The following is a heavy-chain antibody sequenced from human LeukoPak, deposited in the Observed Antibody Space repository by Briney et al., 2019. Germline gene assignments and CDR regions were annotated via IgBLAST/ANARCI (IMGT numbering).Heavy chain of an antibody. J-gene: IGHJ4*02. CDR3: AKALNGWYLFDY. CDR2: ISVSGAI. Sequence: GGSLRLSCAASGLSLSNSGMSWIRQAPGKGLEWVSIISVSGAIYYADSVKGRFTISKDNSKNTLYVQMNSLRVEDTAIYYCAKALNGWYLFDYWGQETLVTVSS. CDR1: GLSLSNSG. D-gene: IGHD6-19*01. V-gene: IGHV3-23*01.